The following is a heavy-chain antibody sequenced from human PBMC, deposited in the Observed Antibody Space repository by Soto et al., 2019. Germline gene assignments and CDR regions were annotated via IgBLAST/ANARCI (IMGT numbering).Heavy chain of an antibody. J-gene: IGHJ4*02. CDR3: ARDGYSSFRFL. CDR2: IYSGGST. V-gene: IGHV3-53*01. CDR1: GFTVSSNY. D-gene: IGHD4-4*01. Sequence: GGSLRLSCAASGFTVSSNYMSWVRQAPGKGLEWVSVIYSGGSTYYADSVKGRFTISRDNSKNTLYPQMNSLRAEDTAVYYCARDGYSSFRFLWGQGTLVTVSS.